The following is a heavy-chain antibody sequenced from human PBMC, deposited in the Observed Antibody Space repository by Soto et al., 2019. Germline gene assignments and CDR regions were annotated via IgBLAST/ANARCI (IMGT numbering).Heavy chain of an antibody. J-gene: IGHJ4*02. D-gene: IGHD7-27*01. CDR1: GDPLSSGDYY. CDR3: ARGTGTMAPAVLLD. V-gene: IGHV4-30-4*01. CDR2: IFYTGSS. Sequence: VQLRESGPGLVKPSQTLSLTCTVSGDPLSSGDYYWSWIRQRPGKGLEWIGYIFYTGSSYYNPSLRSRVSISVDTSKNQFSLNVDSVSAADTAVYYCARGTGTMAPAVLLDWGQGTLITVSS.